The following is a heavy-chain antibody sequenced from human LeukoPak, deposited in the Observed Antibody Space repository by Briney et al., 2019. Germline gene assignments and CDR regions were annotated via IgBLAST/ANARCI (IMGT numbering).Heavy chain of an antibody. CDR2: ITGSGTTV. CDR1: GFTFSDYY. V-gene: IGHV3-11*04. CDR3: AREASWYYYYYYMDV. J-gene: IGHJ6*03. Sequence: GGSLRLSCAASGFTFSDYYMSWIRQAPGKGLEWLSYITGSGTTVFYADSVKGRFTISRDNSKNTLYLQMNSLRAEDTAVYYCAREASWYYYYYYMDVWGKGTTVTVSS.